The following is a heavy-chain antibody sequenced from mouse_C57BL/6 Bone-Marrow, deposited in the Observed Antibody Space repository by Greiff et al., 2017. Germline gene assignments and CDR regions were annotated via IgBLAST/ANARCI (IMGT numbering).Heavy chain of an antibody. Sequence: VQLQQSGPELVKPGASVKISCKASGYTFTDYYMNWVKQSHGKSLEWIGDINPNNGGTSYNQKFMGKATLTVDKSSSTAYMELRSLTSEDSAVYDCTSSWGHYDGSSYGWYFDDWGKGTTVTVAS. D-gene: IGHD1-1*01. CDR1: GYTFTDYY. CDR2: INPNNGGT. V-gene: IGHV1-26*01. CDR3: TSSWGHYDGSSYGWYFDD. J-gene: IGHJ1*03.